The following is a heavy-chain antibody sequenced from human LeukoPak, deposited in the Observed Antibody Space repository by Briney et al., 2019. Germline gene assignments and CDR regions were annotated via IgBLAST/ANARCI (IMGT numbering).Heavy chain of an antibody. D-gene: IGHD3-22*01. J-gene: IGHJ4*02. Sequence: GSLRLSCAASGFTFDDYGMTWVRQGPGKGLEWIGEINHSGSTNYNPSLKSRVSISVDTSKNQFSLKLSSVTAADTAVYYCARSAYYYDSSAHFDYWGQGTLVTVSS. CDR3: ARSAYYYDSSAHFDY. V-gene: IGHV4-34*01. CDR1: GFTFDDYG. CDR2: INHSGST.